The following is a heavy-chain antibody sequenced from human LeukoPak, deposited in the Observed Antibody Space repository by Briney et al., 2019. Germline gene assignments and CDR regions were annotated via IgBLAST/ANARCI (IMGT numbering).Heavy chain of an antibody. CDR3: AKDGDVVPAATAFDY. V-gene: IGHV3-23*01. CDR1: AFTFSSYA. J-gene: IGHJ4*02. D-gene: IGHD2-2*01. Sequence: QAGGSLRLSCAASAFTFSSYAMSWVRQAPGKGLEWVSAISGSGGSTYYADSVKGRFTISRDNSKNTLYLQMNSLRAEDTAVYYCAKDGDVVPAATAFDYWGQGTLVTVSS. CDR2: ISGSGGST.